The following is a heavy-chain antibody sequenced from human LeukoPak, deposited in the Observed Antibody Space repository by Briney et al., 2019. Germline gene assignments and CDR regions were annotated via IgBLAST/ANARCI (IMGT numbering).Heavy chain of an antibody. J-gene: IGHJ4*02. CDR2: ISDDGSNK. CDR1: GFTFSSYD. V-gene: IGHV3-30*03. CDR3: ARGYYDTHFDY. D-gene: IGHD3-22*01. Sequence: GGSLRLSCAASGFTFSSYDMHWVRQAPGKGLDWVAVISDDGSNKYYADSVKGRFTISRDNAKNSLYLLMNSLRAEDTAVYYCARGYYDTHFDYWGQGTLVTVSS.